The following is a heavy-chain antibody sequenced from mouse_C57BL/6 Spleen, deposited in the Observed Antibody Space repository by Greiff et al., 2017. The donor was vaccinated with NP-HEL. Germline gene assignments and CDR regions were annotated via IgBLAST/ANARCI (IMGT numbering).Heavy chain of an antibody. J-gene: IGHJ4*01. CDR2: IWRGGST. V-gene: IGHV2-5*01. CDR3: AKRDGSYAMDY. D-gene: IGHD1-1*01. Sequence: VKLMESGPGLVQPSQSLSITCTVSGFSLTSYGVHWVRQSPGKGLEWLGVIWRGGSTDYNASFMSRLSITKDNSKSQVFFKMNSLQADDTAIYYCAKRDGSYAMDYWGQGTSVTVSS. CDR1: GFSLTSYG.